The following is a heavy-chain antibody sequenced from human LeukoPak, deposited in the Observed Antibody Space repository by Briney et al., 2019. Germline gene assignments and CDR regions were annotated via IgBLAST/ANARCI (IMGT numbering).Heavy chain of an antibody. V-gene: IGHV4-4*07. CDR1: GGSISSYY. CDR2: IYTSGST. J-gene: IGHJ4*02. D-gene: IGHD4-17*01. Sequence: ASETLSLTCTVSGGSISSYYWSWIRQPAGKGLEWIGRIYTSGSTNYNPSLKSRVTMSVDTSKNQFSLKLSSVTAADTAVYYCAREQPRPRRTVTLHYFDYWGQGTLVTVSS. CDR3: AREQPRPRRTVTLHYFDY.